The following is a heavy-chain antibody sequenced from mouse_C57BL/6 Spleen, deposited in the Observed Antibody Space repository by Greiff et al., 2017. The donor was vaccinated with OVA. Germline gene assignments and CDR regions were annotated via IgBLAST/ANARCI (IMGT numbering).Heavy chain of an antibody. CDR3: ATAQALFDY. Sequence: EVQLQQSGPELVKPGASVKISCKASGYTFSDYYMNWVKQSHGKSLEWIGDINPNNGGTSYNQKFKGKATLTVDKSSSTAYMELRSLTSEDSAVYYCATAQALFDYWGQGTTLTVSS. J-gene: IGHJ2*01. CDR2: INPNNGGT. D-gene: IGHD3-2*02. V-gene: IGHV1-26*01. CDR1: GYTFSDYY.